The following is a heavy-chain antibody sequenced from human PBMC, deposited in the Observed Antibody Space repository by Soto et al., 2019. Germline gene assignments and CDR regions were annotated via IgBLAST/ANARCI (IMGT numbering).Heavy chain of an antibody. CDR1: GFTFTSFT. V-gene: IGHV3-23*01. Sequence: EVQLLRSGGALVQPGGSLRLSCAASGFTFTSFTMNWVRQAPGKGLEWVSAISGSGYNTYAAVSVRGRFTISREKSMNMLYLQMNSPRGDATAVYFCAKAIRSTLSVYDYWGQGALVTVSS. D-gene: IGHD2-2*01. CDR2: ISGSGYNT. J-gene: IGHJ4*02. CDR3: AKAIRSTLSVYDY.